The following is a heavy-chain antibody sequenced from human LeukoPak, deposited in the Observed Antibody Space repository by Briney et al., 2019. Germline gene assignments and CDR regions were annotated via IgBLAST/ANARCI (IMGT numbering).Heavy chain of an antibody. Sequence: GGSLRLSCAASGFTFSSYSMSRVRQAPGKGLEWVSSISSSGGNTYYPDSVKGRFTISRDNVDNVVYLEMNSLGAEDTATYYCARVAVSGPTGWFDSWGQGTLVIVSS. J-gene: IGHJ5*01. CDR1: GFTFSSYS. CDR2: ISSSGGNT. CDR3: ARVAVSGPTGWFDS. V-gene: IGHV3-23*01. D-gene: IGHD2-8*02.